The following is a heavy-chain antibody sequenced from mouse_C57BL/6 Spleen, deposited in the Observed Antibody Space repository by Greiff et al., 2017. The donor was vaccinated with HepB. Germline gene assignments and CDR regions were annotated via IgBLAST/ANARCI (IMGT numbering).Heavy chain of an antibody. V-gene: IGHV5-4*01. CDR2: ISDGGSYT. CDR1: GFTFSSYA. J-gene: IGHJ4*01. Sequence: EVKLMESGGGLVKPGGSLKLSCAASGFTFSSYAMSWVRQTPEKRLEWVATISDGGSYTYYPDNVKGRFTISRDNAKNNLYLQMSHLKSEDTAMYYCARDAYYGSGDAMDYWGQGTSVTVSS. CDR3: ARDAYYGSGDAMDY. D-gene: IGHD1-1*01.